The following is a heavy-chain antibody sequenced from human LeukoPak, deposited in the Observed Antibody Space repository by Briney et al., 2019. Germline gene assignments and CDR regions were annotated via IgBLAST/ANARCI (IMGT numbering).Heavy chain of an antibody. Sequence: GGSLRLSCAASGFTFNTFWMSWVRQAPGKGLEWVANIKQDGSEKYYVDSVKGRFTISRDNAKNSLYLQMDSLRAEDTAVYYCASRAHFWSGPGGWGQGTLVTVSS. J-gene: IGHJ4*02. V-gene: IGHV3-7*01. CDR3: ASRAHFWSGPGG. CDR2: IKQDGSEK. D-gene: IGHD3-3*02. CDR1: GFTFNTFW.